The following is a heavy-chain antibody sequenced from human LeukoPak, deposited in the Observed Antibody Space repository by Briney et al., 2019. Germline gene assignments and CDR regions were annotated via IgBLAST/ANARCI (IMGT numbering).Heavy chain of an antibody. CDR2: ISAYNGNT. V-gene: IGHV1-18*01. D-gene: IGHD5-18*01. CDR1: GYTFTSYG. Sequence: ASVKFSCKASGYTFTSYGISWVRQAPQQGLEWMGWISAYNGNTNYAQKLQIRVTMTTDTSTSTAYMELRSLRSDDTAVYYCARDERGYSYGYVDYWGQGTLVTVSS. CDR3: ARDERGYSYGYVDY. J-gene: IGHJ4*02.